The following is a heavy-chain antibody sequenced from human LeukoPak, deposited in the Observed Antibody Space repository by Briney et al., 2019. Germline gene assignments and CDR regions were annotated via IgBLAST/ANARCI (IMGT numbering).Heavy chain of an antibody. V-gene: IGHV4-30-2*01. CDR1: GGSISSGGYS. CDR2: IYHSGGT. D-gene: IGHD5-18*01. Sequence: PSQTLSLTCAVSGGSISSGGYSWSWIRQPPGKGLEWIGYIYHSGGTYYNPSLKSRVTISVDRSKNQFSLKLSSVTAADTAVYYCARGVVDTAMVTYCYFDYWGQGTLVTVSS. J-gene: IGHJ4*02. CDR3: ARGVVDTAMVTYCYFDY.